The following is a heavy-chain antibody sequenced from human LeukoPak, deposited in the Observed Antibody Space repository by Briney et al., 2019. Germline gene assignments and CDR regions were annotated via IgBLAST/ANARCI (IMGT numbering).Heavy chain of an antibody. CDR3: ARVGKLLLDYGMDV. CDR2: IYHSGST. CDR1: GGSISSGGYS. Sequence: MSSETLSLTCTVSGGSISSGGYSWSWIRQPPGKGLEWIGYIYHSGSTYYNPSLKSRVTISVDRSKNQFSLKLSSVTAADTAVYYCARVGKLLLDYGMDVWGQGTTVTVSS. V-gene: IGHV4-30-2*01. D-gene: IGHD2-15*01. J-gene: IGHJ6*02.